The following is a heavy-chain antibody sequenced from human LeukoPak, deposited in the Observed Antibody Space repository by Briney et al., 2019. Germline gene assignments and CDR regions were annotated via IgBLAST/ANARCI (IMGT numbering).Heavy chain of an antibody. CDR2: ISSSGNSI. CDR1: GFTFSDYY. CDR3: AREDSSGWYPY. V-gene: IGHV3-11*04. Sequence: GGSLRLSCAASGFTFSDYYMSWIRQAPGKGLEWVSYISSSGNSISYADSVKGRFTISRDNAKNSLYLQMNSLRAEDTAVYYCAREDSSGWYPYWGQGTLVTVSS. D-gene: IGHD6-19*01. J-gene: IGHJ4*02.